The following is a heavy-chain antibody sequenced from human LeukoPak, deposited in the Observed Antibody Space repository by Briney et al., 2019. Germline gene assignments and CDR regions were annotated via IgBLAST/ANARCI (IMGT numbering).Heavy chain of an antibody. CDR3: ASWGAGGNS. J-gene: IGHJ4*02. CDR2: INPDGSGK. CDR1: GFTLSTYW. D-gene: IGHD3-16*01. V-gene: IGHV3-7*01. Sequence: GGSLRLSCEASGFTLSTYWMNWVRQVPGKGLDWVANINPDGSGKRYVDSVKGRFTIARDNADNSLSLQMNSLRAEDAAVYYCASWGAGGNSWGQGTLVTVSS.